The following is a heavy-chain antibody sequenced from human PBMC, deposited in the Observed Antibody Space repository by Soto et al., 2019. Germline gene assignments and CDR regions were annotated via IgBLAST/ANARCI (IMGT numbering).Heavy chain of an antibody. CDR2: ISSNGGST. Sequence: GSLRLSCAASGFTFSSYAMHWVRQAPGKGLEYVSAISSNGGSTYYANSVKGRFTISRDNSKNTLYLQMGSLRAEDMAVYYCARVYSSSSSYYYYMDVWGKGTTVTVSS. CDR1: GFTFSSYA. J-gene: IGHJ6*03. V-gene: IGHV3-64*01. CDR3: ARVYSSSSSYYYYMDV. D-gene: IGHD6-6*01.